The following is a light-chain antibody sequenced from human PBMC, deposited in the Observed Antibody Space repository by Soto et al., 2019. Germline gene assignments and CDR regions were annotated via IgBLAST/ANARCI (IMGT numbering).Light chain of an antibody. Sequence: DIPMTQSPPTLSASVGDRVTITCRASQSVNNWLAWYQQKPGKAPNLLIYDVSTLGSGVPSRFSGNESGTEFTLTISSLQPDDFAAYYCQQYMSFPLTYGGGTKVEIK. CDR1: QSVNNW. J-gene: IGKJ4*01. V-gene: IGKV1-5*01. CDR2: DVS. CDR3: QQYMSFPLT.